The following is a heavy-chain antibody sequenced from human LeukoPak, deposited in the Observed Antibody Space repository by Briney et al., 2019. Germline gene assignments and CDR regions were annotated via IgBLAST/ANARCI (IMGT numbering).Heavy chain of an antibody. D-gene: IGHD1-1*01. Sequence: GESLKIPCKASGYSFLTHWIGWVRQMPGKGLEWMGIIYPSDSDTRYSPSFQGQVTISADKSTTTAYLQWSSLKASDTAMYYCALRSENDDAYDIWGQGTLVTVSS. V-gene: IGHV5-51*01. J-gene: IGHJ3*02. CDR2: IYPSDSDT. CDR3: ALRSENDDAYDI. CDR1: GYSFLTHW.